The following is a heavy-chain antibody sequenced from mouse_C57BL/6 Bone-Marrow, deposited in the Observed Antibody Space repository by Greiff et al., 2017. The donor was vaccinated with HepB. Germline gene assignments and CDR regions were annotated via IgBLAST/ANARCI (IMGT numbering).Heavy chain of an antibody. CDR3: ARYPIYYGHY. Sequence: QVQLQQSGAELVRPGTSVKVSCKASGYAFTNYLIEWVKQRPGQGLEWIRVINPGSGGTNYNEKFKGKATLTADKSSSTAYMQLSSLTSEDSAVYFCARYPIYYGHYWGQGTTLTVSS. CDR2: INPGSGGT. D-gene: IGHD2-1*01. V-gene: IGHV1-54*01. J-gene: IGHJ2*01. CDR1: GYAFTNYL.